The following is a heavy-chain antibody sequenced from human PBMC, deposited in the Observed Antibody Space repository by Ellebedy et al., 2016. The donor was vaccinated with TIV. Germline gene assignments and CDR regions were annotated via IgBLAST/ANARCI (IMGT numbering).Heavy chain of an antibody. J-gene: IGHJ6*03. CDR1: GYTFTGYY. Sequence: ASVKVSXXASGYTFTGYYMHWVRQAPGQGLEWMGWINPNSGGTNYAQKFQGRVTMTRDTSISTAYMELSRLRSDDTAVYYCARDVRRWGGDSYYYYIDVWGKGTTVTVSS. CDR3: ARDVRRWGGDSYYYYIDV. CDR2: INPNSGGT. V-gene: IGHV1-2*02. D-gene: IGHD2-21*01.